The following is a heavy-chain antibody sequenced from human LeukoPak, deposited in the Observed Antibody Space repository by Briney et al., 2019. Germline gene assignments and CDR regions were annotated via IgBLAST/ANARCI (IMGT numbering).Heavy chain of an antibody. D-gene: IGHD1-26*01. CDR2: ISTSGGT. V-gene: IGHV4-4*07. CDR1: GDSMSGY. CDR3: ARSNSGSYGWFDP. Sequence: SETLSLTCTVSGDSMSGYWAWFRRPAGKGLEWIGRISTSGGTDYNPSLKSRITMSVDTSKNQFFLKLRSMPAADTAVYYCARSNSGSYGWFDPWGQGTLVSVSS. J-gene: IGHJ5*02.